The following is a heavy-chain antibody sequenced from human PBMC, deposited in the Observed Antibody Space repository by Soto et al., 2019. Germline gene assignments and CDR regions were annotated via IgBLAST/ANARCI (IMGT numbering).Heavy chain of an antibody. J-gene: IGHJ5*02. Sequence: QVQVVKSGAEVKKPGPSVKVSCKASGGTFSSYAISWVRQAPGQGLEWMGGIIPIFGTANYAKKFQDRVTITADESTSTVYMELTSLRSEDTAVYYCATPTRYYYDSSGQSAWFDHWGQGTLVTVSS. V-gene: IGHV1-69*12. CDR2: IIPIFGTA. CDR1: GGTFSSYA. CDR3: ATPTRYYYDSSGQSAWFDH. D-gene: IGHD3-22*01.